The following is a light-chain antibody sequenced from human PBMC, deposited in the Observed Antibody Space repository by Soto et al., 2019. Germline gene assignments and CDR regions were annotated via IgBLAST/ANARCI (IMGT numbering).Light chain of an antibody. J-gene: IGKJ4*01. Sequence: DIPMTQSPSSVSASVGDKVTITCRASQGLGGWLAWYQQKPGRAPMLLIYASSILQGGVPSRFSGSGSGTDFTLTIRSLQPEDFATYYCQQTSSFPLTFGGGTKV. CDR2: ASS. CDR1: QGLGGW. V-gene: IGKV1-12*01. CDR3: QQTSSFPLT.